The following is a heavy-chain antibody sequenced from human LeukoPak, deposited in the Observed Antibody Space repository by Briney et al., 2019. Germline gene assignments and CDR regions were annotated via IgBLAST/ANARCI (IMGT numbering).Heavy chain of an antibody. Sequence: GGSLRLSCAASGFTFSGYGMHWVRQAPGKGLEWVAVISYDGSDKYYADSVKGRFTISRDNSRNTLYLQMNSLRAEDTAVYYCAKAKDIVVVVAAFFYWGQGTLVTVSS. CDR2: ISYDGSDK. J-gene: IGHJ4*02. D-gene: IGHD2-15*01. CDR1: GFTFSGYG. V-gene: IGHV3-30*18. CDR3: AKAKDIVVVVAAFFY.